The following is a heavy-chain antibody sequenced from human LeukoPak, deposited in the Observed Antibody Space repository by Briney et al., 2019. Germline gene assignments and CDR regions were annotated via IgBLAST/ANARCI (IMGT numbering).Heavy chain of an antibody. CDR2: IYHSGST. V-gene: IGHV4-38-2*02. J-gene: IGHJ4*02. CDR1: GYSISSGYY. CDR3: ARARRPNGYNLYFDY. Sequence: PSETLSLTCTVSGYSISSGYYWGWIRQPPGKGLEWIGSIYHSGSTYYNPSLKSRVTISVDTSKSQFSLKLSSVTAADTAVYYCARARRPNGYNLYFDYWGQGTLVTVSS. D-gene: IGHD5-24*01.